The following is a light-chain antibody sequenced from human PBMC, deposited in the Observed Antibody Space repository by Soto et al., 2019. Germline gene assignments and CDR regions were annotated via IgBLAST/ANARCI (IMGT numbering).Light chain of an antibody. CDR3: RSFSGGSPL. V-gene: IGLV2-14*01. CDR2: DVS. J-gene: IGLJ6*01. CDR1: SSDIGGYNY. Sequence: QSVLTQRASMSGSPGQSVTISCAGTSSDIGGYNYVSWYQHHPGKAPKLIIYDVSSRPSGVSHRFSGSKSGNTASLNISGVQAEDDTEYYCRSFSGGSPLFGRGRKV.